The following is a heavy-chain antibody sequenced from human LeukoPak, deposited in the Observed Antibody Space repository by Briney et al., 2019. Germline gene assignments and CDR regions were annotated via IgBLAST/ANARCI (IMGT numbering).Heavy chain of an antibody. CDR3: ARDGYSYGSFDY. V-gene: IGHV4-4*07. Sequence: SETLSLTCTVSGGSISSYYWSWIRQPAGKGLEWIGRIYTSGRTNYNPSLKSRVTMSVDTSKNQFSLKLSSVTAADTAVYYRARDGYSYGSFDYWGQGTLVTVSS. CDR1: GGSISSYY. J-gene: IGHJ4*02. CDR2: IYTSGRT. D-gene: IGHD5-18*01.